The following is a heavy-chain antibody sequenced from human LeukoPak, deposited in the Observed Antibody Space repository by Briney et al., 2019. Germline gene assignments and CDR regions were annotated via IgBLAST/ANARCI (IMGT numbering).Heavy chain of an antibody. V-gene: IGHV4-39*01. D-gene: IGHD2-21*02. Sequence: SETLSLTCTVSGGYISSSSYYWGWIRQPPGKGLEWIGSIYYSGSTYYNPSLKSRVTISVDTSKNQFSLKLSSVTAADTAVYYCAGYMTLDIWGQGTMVTVSS. CDR2: IYYSGST. J-gene: IGHJ3*02. CDR1: GGYISSSSYY. CDR3: AGYMTLDI.